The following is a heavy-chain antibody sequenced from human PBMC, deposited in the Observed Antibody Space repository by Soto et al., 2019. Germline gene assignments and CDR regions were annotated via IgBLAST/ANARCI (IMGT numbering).Heavy chain of an antibody. CDR1: GYTFTGYY. Sequence: ASVKVSCKASGYTFTGYYMHWVRQAPGQGLEWMGWINPNSGGTNYAQKFQGWVTMTRDTSISTAYMELSRLRSDDTAVYYCARSRYGSSRYLVSYWARGTLDPGSA. V-gene: IGHV1-2*04. J-gene: IGHJ4*02. CDR2: INPNSGGT. CDR3: ARSRYGSSRYLVSY. D-gene: IGHD4-17*01.